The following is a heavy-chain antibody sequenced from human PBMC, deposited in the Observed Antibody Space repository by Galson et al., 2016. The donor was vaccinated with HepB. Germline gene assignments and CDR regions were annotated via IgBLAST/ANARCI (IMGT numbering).Heavy chain of an antibody. CDR2: IWHDGSKE. CDR1: GFTLSAFA. Sequence: SLRLSCATSGFTLSAFAMHWVRQVPGKGLEWLTLIWHDGSKEYYTESVKGRFTISRDNAKNIVYLQMDSLTDEDTAVYYCARDRAADGLAAIDFWGQGTLLTVSS. CDR3: ARDRAADGLAAIDF. D-gene: IGHD5-24*01. J-gene: IGHJ4*02. V-gene: IGHV3-33*01.